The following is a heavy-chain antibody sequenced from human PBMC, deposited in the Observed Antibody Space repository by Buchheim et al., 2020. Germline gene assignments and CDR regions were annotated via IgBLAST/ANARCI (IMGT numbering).Heavy chain of an antibody. V-gene: IGHV3-30-3*01. CDR1: GFTFSSYA. D-gene: IGHD3-22*01. J-gene: IGHJ4*02. CDR2: ISYDGSNK. Sequence: QVQLVESGGGVVQPGRSLRLSCAASGFTFSSYAMHWVRQAPGKGLEWVAVISYDGSNKYYADSVKGRFTISRDNSKNTLYLQMNSLRAEDTAVYYCARDDDSSGYYSDKLDYWGQGTL. CDR3: ARDDDSSGYYSDKLDY.